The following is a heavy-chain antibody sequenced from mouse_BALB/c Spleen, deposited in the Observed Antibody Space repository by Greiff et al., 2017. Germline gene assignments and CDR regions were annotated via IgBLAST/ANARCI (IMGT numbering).Heavy chain of an antibody. Sequence: EVKVVESGGGLVQPGGSLKLSCAASGFTFSSYTMSWVRQTPEKRLEWVAYISNGGGSTYYPDTVKGRFTISRDNAKNTLYLQMSSLKSEDTAMYYCARHGGPPWFAYWGQGTLVTVSA. J-gene: IGHJ3*01. CDR3: ARHGGPPWFAY. CDR1: GFTFSSYT. D-gene: IGHD3-3*01. CDR2: ISNGGGST. V-gene: IGHV5-12-2*01.